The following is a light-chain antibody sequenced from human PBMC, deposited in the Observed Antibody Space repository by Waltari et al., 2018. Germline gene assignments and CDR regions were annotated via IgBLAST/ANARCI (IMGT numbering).Light chain of an antibody. Sequence: DIVMTQTPLSLSVTLGQPATISGKSSQSLLHSHGKTYLFWYLQKPGQSPHLLIYEVSRRFPGVPDRFSGSGFGTDFTLMISRVEAEDVGIYYCMQGLNLPLTFGPGTKVDIK. J-gene: IGKJ3*01. CDR2: EVS. CDR1: QSLLHSHGKTY. V-gene: IGKV2-29*01. CDR3: MQGLNLPLT.